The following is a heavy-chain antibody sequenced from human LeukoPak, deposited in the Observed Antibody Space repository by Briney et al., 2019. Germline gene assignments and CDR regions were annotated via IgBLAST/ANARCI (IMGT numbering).Heavy chain of an antibody. D-gene: IGHD5-18*01. V-gene: IGHV4-38-2*02. J-gene: IGHJ4*02. Sequence: PSETLSLSCTISGYSISSGYYVGWIRQPRRKGLEWIGSIYHSGSTYYNPSLKSRVTISVDTSKNQFSLKLSSVTAADTAVYYCARDGLWSSHFDYWGQGTLVTVSS. CDR1: GYSISSGYY. CDR2: IYHSGST. CDR3: ARDGLWSSHFDY.